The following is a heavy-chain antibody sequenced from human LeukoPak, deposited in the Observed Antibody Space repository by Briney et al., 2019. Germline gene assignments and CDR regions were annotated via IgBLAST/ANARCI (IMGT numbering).Heavy chain of an antibody. CDR3: VREWVDWGQGYNWFDR. J-gene: IGHJ5*02. V-gene: IGHV3-7*01. Sequence: PGGSLRLSCVASEFTFSNYWMSWSRRPPGKGRGGLASKNQDGTKKNYVDSVKGRFDISRDNTKNSLHLQMSSLRAEDTAVYYCVREWVDWGQGYNWFDRWGQGTLATVSS. CDR2: KNQDGTKK. CDR1: EFTFSNYW. D-gene: IGHD7-27*01.